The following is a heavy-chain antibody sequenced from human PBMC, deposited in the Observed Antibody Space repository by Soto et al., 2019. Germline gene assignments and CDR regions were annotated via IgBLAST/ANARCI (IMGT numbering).Heavy chain of an antibody. Sequence: SQTLSLTCAISGDSVSSNSAAWNWIRQSPSRGLEWLGRTYYRSKWYNDYAVSVKSRITINPDTSKNQFSLQLNSVTPEDTAVFFCARDPVPRRAPYNWFDPGGQGTLVTVSS. V-gene: IGHV6-1*01. J-gene: IGHJ5*02. D-gene: IGHD3-10*01. CDR1: GDSVSSNSAA. CDR3: ARDPVPRRAPYNWFDP. CDR2: TYYRSKWYN.